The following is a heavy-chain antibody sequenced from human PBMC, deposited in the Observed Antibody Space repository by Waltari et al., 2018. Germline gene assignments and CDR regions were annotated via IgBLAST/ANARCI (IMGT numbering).Heavy chain of an antibody. CDR1: GFTFSSYG. Sequence: QVQLVESGGGVVQPGRSLRLSCAASGFTFSSYGMHWVRQAPGKGLECVAVISYDGSNKYYADSVKGRFTISRDNSKNTLYLQMNSLRAEDTAVYYCEWLQPEGVDYWGQGTLVTVSS. D-gene: IGHD5-12*01. CDR3: EWLQPEGVDY. V-gene: IGHV3-30*03. J-gene: IGHJ4*02. CDR2: ISYDGSNK.